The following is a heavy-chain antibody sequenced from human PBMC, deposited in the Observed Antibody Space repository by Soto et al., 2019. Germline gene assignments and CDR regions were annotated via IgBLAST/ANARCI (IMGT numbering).Heavy chain of an antibody. V-gene: IGHV3-23*01. J-gene: IGHJ4*02. CDR3: ARDLWWYLH. CDR1: GFTFSSHA. CDR2: ISAGSEGA. Sequence: EVQLLESGGGLVQPGGALRLSCAASGFTFSSHAMSWVRQAPGKGLEWISSISAGSEGAYYADSVKGRFTISRDNSNNTLYLQMNILRAEDTAVYYCARDLWWYLHWGQGTLVTGSS. D-gene: IGHD2-15*01.